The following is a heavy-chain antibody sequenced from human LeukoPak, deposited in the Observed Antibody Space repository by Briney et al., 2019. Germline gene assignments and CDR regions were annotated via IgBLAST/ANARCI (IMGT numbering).Heavy chain of an antibody. J-gene: IGHJ3*02. CDR3: ARDRGSSGLPPHAFDI. Sequence: GASVKVSCKASGYTFTGYYMHWVRQAPGQGLEWMGWINPNSDGTNYAQKFQGWVTMTRDTSISTAYMELSRLRSDDTAVYYCARDRGSSGLPPHAFDIWGQGTMVTVSS. CDR2: INPNSDGT. D-gene: IGHD6-19*01. CDR1: GYTFTGYY. V-gene: IGHV1-2*04.